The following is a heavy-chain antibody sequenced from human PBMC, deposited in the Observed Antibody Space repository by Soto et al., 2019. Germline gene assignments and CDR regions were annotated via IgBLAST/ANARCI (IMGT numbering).Heavy chain of an antibody. CDR3: ARHVSDYGGFPPPDY. CDR2: MNPNSGNT. D-gene: IGHD4-17*01. Sequence: ASVKVSCKASGYTFTSYDINWVRQATGQGLEWMGWMNPNSGNTGYAQKFQGRVTMTRDTSINTAYMELSSLRSEDTAMYYCARHVSDYGGFPPPDYWGQGTLVTVSS. J-gene: IGHJ4*02. CDR1: GYTFTSYD. V-gene: IGHV1-8*01.